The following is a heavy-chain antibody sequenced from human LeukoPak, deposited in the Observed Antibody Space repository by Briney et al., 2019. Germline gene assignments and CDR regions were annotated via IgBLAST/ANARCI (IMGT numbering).Heavy chain of an antibody. CDR1: GFTFSSYT. V-gene: IGHV3-48*01. CDR3: ARWALYYNYYMDV. CDR2: ISSSSNTI. D-gene: IGHD3-10*01. Sequence: SGGSLRLSCAASGFTFSSYTMKWVRQAPGKGREWVSYISSSSNTIYYADSVKGRFTISRDNAKNSLYLQMNSLRAEDTAVYYCARWALYYNYYMDVWGKGTTVTVSS. J-gene: IGHJ6*03.